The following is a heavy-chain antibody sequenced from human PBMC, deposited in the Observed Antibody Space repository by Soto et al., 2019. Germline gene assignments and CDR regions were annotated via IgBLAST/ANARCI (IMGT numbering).Heavy chain of an antibody. CDR1: GFTFSGNG. CDR3: ARDLGRFNFGSAYFVY. Sequence: QVQLVESGGGVVQPGRSLRLSCAASGFTFSGNGMHWVRQAPGKGLEWVAVIWSDGSEKYYADSVKGRFSISRDNSKNTLYLNMDSLRAEDTAVYYCARDLGRFNFGSAYFVYWGQGTLVTVSS. D-gene: IGHD3-10*01. V-gene: IGHV3-33*01. CDR2: IWSDGSEK. J-gene: IGHJ4*02.